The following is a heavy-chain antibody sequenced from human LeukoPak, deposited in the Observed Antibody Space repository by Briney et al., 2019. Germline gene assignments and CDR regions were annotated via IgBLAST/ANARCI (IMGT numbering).Heavy chain of an antibody. Sequence: SETLSLTCTVSGGSMKSYYWNWIRQPPGKGLEWIGYIYYSGSTNYNPSLKSRVTISVDTSKNQFSLKLTSVTAADTAIYYCARVGGMLTINNEAFDIWGQGTVVTVS. J-gene: IGHJ3*02. CDR1: GGSMKSYY. D-gene: IGHD3-16*01. CDR3: ARVGGMLTINNEAFDI. CDR2: IYYSGST. V-gene: IGHV4-59*01.